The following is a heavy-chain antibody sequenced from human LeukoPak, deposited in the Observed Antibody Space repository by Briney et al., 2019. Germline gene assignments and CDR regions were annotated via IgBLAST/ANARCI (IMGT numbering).Heavy chain of an antibody. Sequence: SETLSLTCAVYGGSFSGYYWSWIRQPPGKGLEWIGEINHSGSTNYNPSLKSRVTISVDTSKNQFSLKLSSVTAADTAVYYCARQLWFGEFHFDYWGQGTLVTVSS. J-gene: IGHJ4*02. CDR1: GGSFSGYY. V-gene: IGHV4-34*01. CDR3: ARQLWFGEFHFDY. D-gene: IGHD3-10*01. CDR2: INHSGST.